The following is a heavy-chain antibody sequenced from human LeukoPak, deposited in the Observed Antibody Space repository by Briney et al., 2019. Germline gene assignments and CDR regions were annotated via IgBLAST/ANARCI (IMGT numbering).Heavy chain of an antibody. Sequence: RGESLKISCKGSGYSFANYWIGWVRQMPGKGLEWMGIIYPADSDTRYGPSVQGQVTISADKSISTAYLQWSSLKASDTAMYYCARRLAAGGTNWFDPWGQGTLVTVSS. CDR3: ARRLAAGGTNWFDP. CDR2: IYPADSDT. CDR1: GYSFANYW. V-gene: IGHV5-51*01. D-gene: IGHD6-13*01. J-gene: IGHJ5*02.